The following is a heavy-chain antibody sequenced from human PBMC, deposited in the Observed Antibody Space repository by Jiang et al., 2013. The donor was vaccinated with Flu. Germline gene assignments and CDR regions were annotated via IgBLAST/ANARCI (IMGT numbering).Heavy chain of an antibody. D-gene: IGHD6-6*01. CDR1: GTFSSYA. Sequence: GTFSSYAISWVRQAPGQGLEWMGRIIPILGIANYAQKFQGRVTITADKSTSTAYMELSSLRSEDTAVYYCARGRQLGAFDYWGQGTLVTVSS. J-gene: IGHJ4*02. CDR2: IIPILGIA. CDR3: ARGRQLGAFDY. V-gene: IGHV1-69*04.